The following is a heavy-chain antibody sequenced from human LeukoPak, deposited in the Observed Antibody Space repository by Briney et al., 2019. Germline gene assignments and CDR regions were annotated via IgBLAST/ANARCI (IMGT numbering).Heavy chain of an antibody. CDR2: ISYDGSNK. CDR1: GFTFSSYA. Sequence: PGRSLRLSCAASGFTFSSYAMHWVRQAPGKGLEWVAVISYDGSNKYYADSVKGRFTISRDNAKNSLYLQMNSLRAEDTAVYYCARETQYYFDSWGQGTLVTVSS. CDR3: ARETQYYFDS. V-gene: IGHV3-30-3*01. J-gene: IGHJ4*02.